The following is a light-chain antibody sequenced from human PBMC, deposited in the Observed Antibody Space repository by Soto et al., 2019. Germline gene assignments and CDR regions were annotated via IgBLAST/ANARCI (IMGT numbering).Light chain of an antibody. CDR1: NIGSKN. CDR2: RAS. V-gene: IGLV3-9*01. CDR3: TVWDSTTV. J-gene: IGLJ2*01. Sequence: SYELTQPLSVSVALGQTARITCGGNNIGSKNVHWYQQKPGQAPVLVIYRASNRPSGIPERFSGSNSGNTATLTISRAQAGHEVDCDCTVWDSTTVFGGGTEVTVL.